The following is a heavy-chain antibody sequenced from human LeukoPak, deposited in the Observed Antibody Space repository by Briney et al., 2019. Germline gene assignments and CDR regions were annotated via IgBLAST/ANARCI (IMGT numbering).Heavy chain of an antibody. CDR1: GGSISRSSYY. Sequence: SETLSLTCTVSGGSISRSSYYWGWIRQPPGKGLEWIGSIYYSGNTYYKPSLKSRVTMSVDTSKNQFSLKLSSVTAADTAVYYCARERVVPAAMAYYYYGMDVWGQGTTVTVSS. CDR3: ARERVVPAAMAYYYYGMDV. CDR2: IYYSGNT. J-gene: IGHJ6*02. D-gene: IGHD2-2*01. V-gene: IGHV4-39*07.